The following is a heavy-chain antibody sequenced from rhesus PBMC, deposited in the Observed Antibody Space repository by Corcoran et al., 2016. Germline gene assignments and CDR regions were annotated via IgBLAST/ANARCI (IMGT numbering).Heavy chain of an antibody. CDR1: GGSFSGYY. V-gene: IGHV4-165*01. CDR3: ARSRNFDC. CDR2: ISGSSGST. Sequence: QVQLQESGPGLVKPSETLSLTCAVPGGSFSGYYWSWIRQPPGKGLEWIGYISGSSGSTDYNPSLKSRVTISTDTSKNQFSLKLSSVTAADTAVYYCARSRNFDCWGQGVLVTVSS. J-gene: IGHJ4*01.